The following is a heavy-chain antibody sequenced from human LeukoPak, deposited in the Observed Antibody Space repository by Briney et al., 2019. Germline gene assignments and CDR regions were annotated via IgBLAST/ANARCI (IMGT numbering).Heavy chain of an antibody. CDR1: GYSFVGYG. J-gene: IGHJ4*02. D-gene: IGHD2/OR15-2a*01. Sequence: ASVKVSCKASGYSFVGYGITWVRQAPGQGLEWMGWFNPENGNTNYAQKVQGRVTMTADTSTSTSYMELRSLRSDDTAVYYCARDSLVLDYFDYWGQGTLVTVSS. V-gene: IGHV1-18*01. CDR3: ARDSLVLDYFDY. CDR2: FNPENGNT.